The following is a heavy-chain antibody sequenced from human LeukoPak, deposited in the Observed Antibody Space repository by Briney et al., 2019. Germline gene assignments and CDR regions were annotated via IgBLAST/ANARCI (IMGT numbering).Heavy chain of an antibody. D-gene: IGHD2-15*01. CDR2: IYYSGST. V-gene: IGHV4-59*01. CDR1: GGSFSGYY. Sequence: SETLSLTCAVYGGSFSGYYWSWIRQPPGKGLEWIGYIYYSGSTNYNPSLKSRVTISVDTSKNQFSLKLSSVTAADTAVYYCARGGRAAIDYWGQGTLVTVSS. CDR3: ARGGRAAIDY. J-gene: IGHJ4*02.